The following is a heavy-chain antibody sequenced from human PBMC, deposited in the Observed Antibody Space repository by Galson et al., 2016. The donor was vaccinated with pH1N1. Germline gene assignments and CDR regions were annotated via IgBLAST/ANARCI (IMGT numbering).Heavy chain of an antibody. J-gene: IGHJ4*02. CDR2: IKEDGSET. V-gene: IGHV3-7*01. Sequence: SLRLSCAASGFTFGNYWMHWVRQVPGKGLEWVANIKEDGSETYYVDSVRGRFTISRDNAKNSLYLQMNSLRDEDTALYYCARAIGSRSADWGQGTLVTVS. CDR3: ARAIGSRSAD. D-gene: IGHD3-16*02. CDR1: GFTFGNYW.